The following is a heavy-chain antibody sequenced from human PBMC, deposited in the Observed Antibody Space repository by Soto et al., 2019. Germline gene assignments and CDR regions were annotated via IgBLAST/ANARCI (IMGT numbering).Heavy chain of an antibody. V-gene: IGHV3-30-3*01. CDR1: GFTFSSYA. D-gene: IGHD1-26*01. Sequence: HPGGSLRLACAASGFTFSSYAMHWVRQAPGKGLEWVAVISYDGSNKYYADSVKGRFTISRDNSKNTLYLQMNSLRAEDTAVYYCARVHSGSSPDYWGQGTLVTVSS. CDR2: ISYDGSNK. J-gene: IGHJ4*02. CDR3: ARVHSGSSPDY.